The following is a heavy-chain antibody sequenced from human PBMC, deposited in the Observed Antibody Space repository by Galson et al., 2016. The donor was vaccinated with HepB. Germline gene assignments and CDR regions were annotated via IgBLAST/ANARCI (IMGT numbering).Heavy chain of an antibody. CDR3: AKEGTIFGMIPYGVDV. Sequence: SLRLSCAASGFRFSSYVMRWVRQAPGKGLDWVSSINVGGGITYYADSVKGRFTISRDNSKNTVYLQMNSLRAEDTAVYYCAKEGTIFGMIPYGVDVWGQGTTVTVSS. J-gene: IGHJ6*02. CDR2: INVGGGIT. D-gene: IGHD3-3*01. CDR1: GFRFSSYV. V-gene: IGHV3-23*01.